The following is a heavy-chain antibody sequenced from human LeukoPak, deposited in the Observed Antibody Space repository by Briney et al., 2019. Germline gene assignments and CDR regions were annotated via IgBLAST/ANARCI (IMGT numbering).Heavy chain of an antibody. CDR3: ARKLAL. J-gene: IGHJ4*02. CDR2: IGSSGGPI. Sequence: GGSLRLSCAISGFTFSACELTWVRQAPGKGLEWVAYIGSSGGPIYYADSVKGRFTISRDNAKNSLFLQMNSLRDEDTAVYFCARKLALWGQGTLVTVS. V-gene: IGHV3-48*03. CDR1: GFTFSACE.